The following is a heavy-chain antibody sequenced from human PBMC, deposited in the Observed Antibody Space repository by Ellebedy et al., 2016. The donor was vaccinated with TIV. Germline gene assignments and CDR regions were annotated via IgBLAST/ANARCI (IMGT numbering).Heavy chain of an antibody. CDR3: ARDVWGLNAFDI. CDR1: GYIFTNHW. Sequence: GGSLRLSCKGSGYIFTNHWIGWVRQMPGKGLEWMGRIYPSDSQTNYSPSFQGHVTISVDKSISPVYLQWSSLKASDTAIYYCARDVWGLNAFDIWGQGTMVTVSS. V-gene: IGHV5-10-1*01. CDR2: IYPSDSQT. D-gene: IGHD3-16*01. J-gene: IGHJ3*02.